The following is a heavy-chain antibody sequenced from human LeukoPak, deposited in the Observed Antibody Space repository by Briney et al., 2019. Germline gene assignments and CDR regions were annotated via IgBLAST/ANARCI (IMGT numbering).Heavy chain of an antibody. CDR3: ARVAPGGSFYYFDY. CDR1: GFTFSSYA. Sequence: GGSLRPSCAASGFTFSSYAMSWVRQAPGKGLEWVSYISSSSSTIYYADSVKGRFTISRDNAKNSLYLQMSSLRAEDTALYYCARVAPGGSFYYFDYWGQGTLVTVSS. D-gene: IGHD2/OR15-2a*01. V-gene: IGHV3-48*01. CDR2: ISSSSSTI. J-gene: IGHJ4*02.